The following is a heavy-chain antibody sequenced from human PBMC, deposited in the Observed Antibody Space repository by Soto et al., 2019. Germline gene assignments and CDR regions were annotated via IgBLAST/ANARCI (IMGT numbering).Heavy chain of an antibody. V-gene: IGHV3-30*18. D-gene: IGHD2-15*01. Sequence: QIQLVQSGGGVVQPGGSLRLSCTASGFSFNKFGMHWVRQTPGKGLEWVASLSYDGNHDFYADSVTGRLIISRDNSKNTLYRQVNTLTVDDTAVYSCVKERADFVTVPHATSGMDVWGPGTTVTVSS. CDR2: LSYDGNHD. CDR3: VKERADFVTVPHATSGMDV. CDR1: GFSFNKFG. J-gene: IGHJ6*02.